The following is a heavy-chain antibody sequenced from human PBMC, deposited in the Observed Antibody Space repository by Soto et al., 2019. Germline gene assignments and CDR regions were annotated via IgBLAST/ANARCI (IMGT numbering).Heavy chain of an antibody. Sequence: PGGSLRLSCAASGFTFSSYSMNWVRQAPGKGLEWVSSISSSSSYIYYADSVKGRFTISRDNAKNSLYLQMNSLRAEDTAVYYCARDANYDILTGYSAIDYWGQGTTVTVSS. V-gene: IGHV3-21*01. CDR2: ISSSSSYI. CDR3: ARDANYDILTGYSAIDY. D-gene: IGHD3-9*01. J-gene: IGHJ4*02. CDR1: GFTFSSYS.